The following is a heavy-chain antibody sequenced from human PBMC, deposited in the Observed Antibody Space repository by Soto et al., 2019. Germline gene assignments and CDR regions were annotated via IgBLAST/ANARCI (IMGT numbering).Heavy chain of an antibody. CDR3: ARGDYGDYAGMDV. D-gene: IGHD4-17*01. V-gene: IGHV3-13*01. J-gene: IGHJ6*02. CDR2: IGTAGDT. CDR1: GFTFSSYD. Sequence: EVQLVESGGGLVQPGGSLRLSCVASGFTFSSYDMHWVRQATGKGLEWVSAIGTAGDTYYPGSVKGRFTISRENAKNSLYLQMNSLRAGDTAVYYCARGDYGDYAGMDVWGQGTTVTVSS.